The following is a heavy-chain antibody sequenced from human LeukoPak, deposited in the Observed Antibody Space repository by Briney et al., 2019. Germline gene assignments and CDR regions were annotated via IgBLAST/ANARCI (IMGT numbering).Heavy chain of an antibody. D-gene: IGHD1-26*01. CDR3: ARGGFGGGSYSGGKGVLDY. CDR1: GFTFSSYA. V-gene: IGHV3-66*01. Sequence: PGGSLRLSCAASGFTFSSYAMHWVRQAPGKGLEWVSVIYSGDTIYYADSVKGRFSISRDNSKNTLYLQMNSLRAEDTAVYYCARGGFGGGSYSGGKGVLDYWGQGTLVTVSS. J-gene: IGHJ4*02. CDR2: IYSGDTI.